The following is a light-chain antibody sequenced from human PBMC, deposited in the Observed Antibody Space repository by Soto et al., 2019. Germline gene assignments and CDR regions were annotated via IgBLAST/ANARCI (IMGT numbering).Light chain of an antibody. J-gene: IGKJ1*01. Sequence: EIVLTQSPGTLSLSPGERATLSCRASQSVTNFLAWYQQKPGQSPSLLIYNASHRATGIPARFSGSGSGTDFTIASISLEPEEFAVYYCQQRYRWPETFGQGTKVEIK. CDR2: NAS. CDR1: QSVTNF. CDR3: QQRYRWPET. V-gene: IGKV3-11*01.